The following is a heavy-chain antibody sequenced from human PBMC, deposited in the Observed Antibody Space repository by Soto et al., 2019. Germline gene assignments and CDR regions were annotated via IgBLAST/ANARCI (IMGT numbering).Heavy chain of an antibody. Sequence: QLQLQESGPGLVKPSETLSLTCTVSGGSISSSSYYWGWIRQPPGKGLEWIGSIYYSGSTYYNPSLKSPVIISVATSKNQFSPKLSSVTAADTALSYCARHDSSSWYVDYWGQGTLVTVSS. CDR1: GGSISSSSYY. D-gene: IGHD6-13*01. J-gene: IGHJ4*02. CDR3: ARHDSSSWYVDY. V-gene: IGHV4-39*01. CDR2: IYYSGST.